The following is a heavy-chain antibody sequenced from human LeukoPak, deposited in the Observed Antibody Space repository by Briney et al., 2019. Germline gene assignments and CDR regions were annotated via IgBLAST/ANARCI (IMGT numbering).Heavy chain of an antibody. CDR2: ISSSGSTI. CDR3: ARDEDSSHLDY. D-gene: IGHD3-22*01. V-gene: IGHV3-11*01. Sequence: GGSLRLSCAASGFTFSDYYMSWIRQAPGKGLEWVSYISSSGSTIYYADSVKGRFTISSDNAKNSLYLQMNSLRAEDTAVYYCARDEDSSHLDYWGQGPLVTVSS. J-gene: IGHJ4*02. CDR1: GFTFSDYY.